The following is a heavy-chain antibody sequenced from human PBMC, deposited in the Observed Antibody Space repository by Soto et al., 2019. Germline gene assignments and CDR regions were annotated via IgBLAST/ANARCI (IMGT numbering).Heavy chain of an antibody. CDR2: IIPIFGTA. CDR1: GGTFSSYA. V-gene: IGHV1-69*01. D-gene: IGHD2-2*01. J-gene: IGHJ6*02. CDR3: VSALVVPAAIPYYYYYGMDV. Sequence: QVQLVQSGAEVKKPGSSVKVSCKASGGTFSSYAISWVRQAPGQGLEWMGGIIPIFGTANYAQKFQGRVTITADESTSTAYMELSSLRSEDTAVYYCVSALVVPAAIPYYYYYGMDVWGQGTTVTVSS.